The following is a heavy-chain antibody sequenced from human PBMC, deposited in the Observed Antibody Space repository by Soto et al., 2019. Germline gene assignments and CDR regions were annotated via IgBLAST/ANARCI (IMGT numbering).Heavy chain of an antibody. CDR1: EGTLNSYA. Sequence: QAQVVQSGAEMRKPGSSVKLSCKASEGTLNSYAIAWVRQAPGQGLEWMGGIIPYYNTLNYAQKFQDRVTITADDSTNTVYMELSSLRSDDTAVYFCASGASRWYPYFFDSWAQGTLVTVSS. V-gene: IGHV1-69*01. D-gene: IGHD6-13*01. J-gene: IGHJ4*02. CDR3: ASGASRWYPYFFDS. CDR2: IIPYYNTL.